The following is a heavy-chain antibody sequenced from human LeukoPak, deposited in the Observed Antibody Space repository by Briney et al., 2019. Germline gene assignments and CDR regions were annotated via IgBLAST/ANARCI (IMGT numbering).Heavy chain of an antibody. V-gene: IGHV1-8*01. J-gene: IGHJ4*02. CDR1: GYTFTSYD. CDR3: ARTYYDILTGYTTFDY. D-gene: IGHD3-9*01. Sequence: GASVKVSCKASGYTFTSYDINWVRQATGQGLEWMGWMNPNSGNTGYAQKFQGRVTMTRNTSISTAYMELSSLRSEDTAVYYCARTYYDILTGYTTFDYWGQGTLVTISS. CDR2: MNPNSGNT.